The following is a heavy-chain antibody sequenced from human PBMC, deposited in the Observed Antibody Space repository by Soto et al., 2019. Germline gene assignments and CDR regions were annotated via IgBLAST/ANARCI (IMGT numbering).Heavy chain of an antibody. D-gene: IGHD3-3*01. Sequence: SETLSLTCAVSGGSISSSNWWSWVRQPPGKGLEWIGEIYHSGSTNYNPSLKSRVTISVDKSKNQFSLKLSSVTAADTAVYYCATESDEGSGYYYYYYGMDVWGQGTTVTVSS. CDR2: IYHSGST. J-gene: IGHJ6*02. V-gene: IGHV4-4*02. CDR1: GGSISSSNW. CDR3: ATESDEGSGYYYYYYGMDV.